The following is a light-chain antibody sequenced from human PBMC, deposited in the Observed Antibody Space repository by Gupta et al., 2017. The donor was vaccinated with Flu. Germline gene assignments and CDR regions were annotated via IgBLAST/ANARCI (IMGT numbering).Light chain of an antibody. CDR1: SSNIGNNY. CDR2: RNQ. V-gene: IGLV1-47*01. J-gene: IGLJ3*02. Sequence: SSSNIGNNYVYWYWQLPGAAPRLLIFRNQHRPSGVPDRVSGSKSGTAASLAITGLRSEDEADYYCSAWDDTLNAWVFGGGTKLTVL. CDR3: SAWDDTLNAWV.